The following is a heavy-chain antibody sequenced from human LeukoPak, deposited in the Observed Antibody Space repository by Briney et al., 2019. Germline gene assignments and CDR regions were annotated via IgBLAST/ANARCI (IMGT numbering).Heavy chain of an antibody. CDR1: GFTFSSYA. J-gene: IGHJ4*02. V-gene: IGHV3-30*04. D-gene: IGHD3-22*01. CDR2: ISYDGSNK. Sequence: PGRSLRLSCAASGFTFSSYAMHWVRQAPGKGLEWVAVISYDGSNKYYADSVKGRFTISRDNSKNTLYLQMNSLRAEDTAVYYCARDRMDVITMIVVVFGYFDYWGQGTLVTVSS. CDR3: ARDRMDVITMIVVVFGYFDY.